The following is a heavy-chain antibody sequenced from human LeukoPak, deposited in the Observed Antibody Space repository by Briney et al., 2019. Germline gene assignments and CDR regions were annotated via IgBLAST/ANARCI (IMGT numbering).Heavy chain of an antibody. V-gene: IGHV4-4*07. J-gene: IGHJ3*02. CDR1: GGSISSYY. CDR2: IYTSGST. CDR3: ARAGYNWNTFDI. Sequence: SETLSLTCTVSGGSISSYYWSWIRQPAGKGLEWVGRIYTSGSTNYNPSLKSRVTMSVDTSKNQFSLKLSSVTAADTAVDYCARAGYNWNTFDIWGQGTMVTVSS. D-gene: IGHD1-20*01.